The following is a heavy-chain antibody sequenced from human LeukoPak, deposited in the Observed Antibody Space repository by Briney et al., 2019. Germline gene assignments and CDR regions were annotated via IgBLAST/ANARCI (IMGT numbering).Heavy chain of an antibody. Sequence: SETLSLTCTVSGGSITSYYWSWIRLPPGKGLEWIGYISYSGNTNYNPSLKGRLTMSVDTSKNQFSLKLASVTAADTAVYYCAREGRYYYDSSGYLDYWGQGTLVTVSS. D-gene: IGHD3-22*01. V-gene: IGHV4-59*01. J-gene: IGHJ4*02. CDR1: GGSITSYY. CDR2: ISYSGNT. CDR3: AREGRYYYDSSGYLDY.